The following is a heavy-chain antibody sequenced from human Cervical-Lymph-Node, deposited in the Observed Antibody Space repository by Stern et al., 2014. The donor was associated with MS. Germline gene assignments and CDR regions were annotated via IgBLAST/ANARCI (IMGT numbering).Heavy chain of an antibody. CDR2: ISAYNDNT. Sequence: VQLVESGAEVKKPGASVKVSCEASGYTFTSYGISWVRQAPGQGLEWMGWISAYNDNTKYTQKVQGRVPMTTDTSTSTAYMELRSLRSDDTAVYYCARDSIAVPAKTGDHWGQGTLVTVSS. V-gene: IGHV1-18*01. CDR3: ARDSIAVPAKTGDH. CDR1: GYTFTSYG. D-gene: IGHD2-15*01. J-gene: IGHJ4*02.